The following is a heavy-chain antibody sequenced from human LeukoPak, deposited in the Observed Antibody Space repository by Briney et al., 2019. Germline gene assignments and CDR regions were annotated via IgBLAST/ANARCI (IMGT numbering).Heavy chain of an antibody. CDR3: ARDRITMVRGPHAGFDP. CDR2: INPNSGGT. D-gene: IGHD3-10*01. V-gene: IGHV1-2*02. J-gene: IGHJ5*02. Sequence: ASVKVSCKASVYTFTGYYMHWVRQAPGQGLEWMGWINPNSGGTNYAQKFHGRVTMTRDTCISTAYMELSRLRSDDTAVYYCARDRITMVRGPHAGFDPWGQGTLVTVSS. CDR1: VYTFTGYY.